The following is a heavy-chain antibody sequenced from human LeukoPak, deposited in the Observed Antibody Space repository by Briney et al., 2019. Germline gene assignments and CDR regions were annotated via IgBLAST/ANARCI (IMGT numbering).Heavy chain of an antibody. J-gene: IGHJ4*02. Sequence: PGGSLRLSCAASGFTFSSYGMHWVRQAPGKGLEWVAVIWYDGSNKYYADSVRGRFTISRDNSKNTLYLQMNSLRAEDTAVYYCARARFRIAAAGGCDYWGQGTLVTVSS. D-gene: IGHD6-13*01. CDR2: IWYDGSNK. CDR3: ARARFRIAAAGGCDY. CDR1: GFTFSSYG. V-gene: IGHV3-33*01.